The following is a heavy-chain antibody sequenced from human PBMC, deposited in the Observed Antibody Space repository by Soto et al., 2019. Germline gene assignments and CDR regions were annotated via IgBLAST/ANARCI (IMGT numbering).Heavy chain of an antibody. CDR2: INAGNGNT. CDR1: GYTFTSYA. Sequence: QVQLVQSGAEEKKPGASVKVSCKASGYTFTSYAMHWVRQAPGQRHEWMGWINAGNGNTKYSQKFQGRVTITRDTSASTAYMELSSLRSEDTAVYYCARDPSYYGMDVWGQGTTVTVSS. J-gene: IGHJ6*02. V-gene: IGHV1-3*05. CDR3: ARDPSYYGMDV.